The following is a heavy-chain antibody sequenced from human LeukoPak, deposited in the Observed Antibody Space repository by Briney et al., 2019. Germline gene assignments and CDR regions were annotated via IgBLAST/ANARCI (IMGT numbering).Heavy chain of an antibody. CDR1: GFTFSSYW. Sequence: GGSLRLSCAASGFTFSSYWMNWVRQAPGKGLEWVSYISSSSSTIYYADSVKGRFTISRDNAKNSLYLQMNSLRDEDSAVYYCARDPHIAAAGTIFDYWGQGTLVTVSS. CDR3: ARDPHIAAAGTIFDY. CDR2: ISSSSSTI. J-gene: IGHJ4*02. D-gene: IGHD6-13*01. V-gene: IGHV3-48*02.